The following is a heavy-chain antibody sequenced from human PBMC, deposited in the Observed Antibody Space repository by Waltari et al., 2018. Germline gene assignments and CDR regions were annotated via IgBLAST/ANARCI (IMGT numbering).Heavy chain of an antibody. V-gene: IGHV4-38-2*01. CDR1: GYSISSGYY. CDR2: IYHSGGT. Sequence: QVQLQESGPGLVKPSETLSLTCAVSGYSISSGYYWGWIRQPPGKGLEWIGSIYHSGGTYYNPSLKSRVTISVDTSKNQFSLKLSSVTAADTAVYYCARGEAVAGSGGGSVFDYWGQGTLVTVSS. D-gene: IGHD6-19*01. CDR3: ARGEAVAGSGGGSVFDY. J-gene: IGHJ4*02.